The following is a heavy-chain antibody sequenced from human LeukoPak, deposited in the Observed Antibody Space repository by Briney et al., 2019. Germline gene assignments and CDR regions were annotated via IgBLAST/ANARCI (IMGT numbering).Heavy chain of an antibody. Sequence: GGSLRLSCAASGFTFSSYAMHWVRQAPGKGLEWVAVISYDGSNKYYADSVKGRFTISRDNSKNTLYLQMNSLRAEDTAVYYCARDVGGGGYDTFDYWGQGTLVTVSS. CDR3: ARDVGGGGYDTFDY. CDR2: ISYDGSNK. CDR1: GFTFSSYA. J-gene: IGHJ4*02. D-gene: IGHD5-12*01. V-gene: IGHV3-30-3*01.